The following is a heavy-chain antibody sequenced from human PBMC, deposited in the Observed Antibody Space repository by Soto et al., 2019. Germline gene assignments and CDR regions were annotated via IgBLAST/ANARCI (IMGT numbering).Heavy chain of an antibody. D-gene: IGHD1-1*01. CDR2: ISSSSSTI. CDR1: GFTFSSYI. Sequence: GGSLRLSCAASGFTFSSYIMNWVRQAPGKGLEWVSYISSSSSTIYYADSVKGRFTISRDNAKNSLYLQMNSLRAEDTAVYYCARDYKVPYYHYYMDVWGKGTRGTVSS. J-gene: IGHJ6*03. CDR3: ARDYKVPYYHYYMDV. V-gene: IGHV3-48*01.